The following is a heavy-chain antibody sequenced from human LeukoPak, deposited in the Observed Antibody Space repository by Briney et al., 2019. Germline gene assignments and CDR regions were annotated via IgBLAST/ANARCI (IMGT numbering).Heavy chain of an antibody. CDR3: ARDLGNQLPSWAGSWFDP. D-gene: IGHD2-2*01. Sequence: SETLSLTCTVSGGSISSYYWSWIRQPPGKGLEWIGCIYYSGSTSYNPSLKSRVTISVDTSKNQFSLKLSSVTAADTAVYYCARDLGNQLPSWAGSWFDPWGQGTLVTVSS. J-gene: IGHJ5*02. CDR1: GGSISSYY. CDR2: IYYSGST. V-gene: IGHV4-59*12.